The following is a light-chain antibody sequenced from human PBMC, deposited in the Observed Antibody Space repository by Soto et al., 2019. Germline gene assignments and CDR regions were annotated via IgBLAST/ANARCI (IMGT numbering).Light chain of an antibody. J-gene: IGKJ1*01. V-gene: IGKV3-20*01. CDR1: ESVSSSY. Sequence: EFVLTQSPGTLSLSPGERATLSCRASESVSSSYLAWYQQKPGQAPRLLIFGASSRATGTPDRFSGSGSGTDFTLTTSRLEPEEFAVYYCHQYGSSPPWTFRHGTNV. CDR3: HQYGSSPPWT. CDR2: GAS.